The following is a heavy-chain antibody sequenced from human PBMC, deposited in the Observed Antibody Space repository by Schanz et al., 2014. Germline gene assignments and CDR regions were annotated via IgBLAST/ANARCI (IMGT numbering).Heavy chain of an antibody. J-gene: IGHJ3*01. V-gene: IGHV3-33*01. D-gene: IGHD2-21*01. CDR3: APLDDCGGGCPINDAFDV. CDR2: VCYDGSKK. Sequence: QVQLVESGGGVVQPGRSLRLSCATSGFTFSSYGMHWVRQAPGKGLEWVAVVCYDGSKKYYADSVKGRFTTSRDNSKNTMYLQMNSLRAEDTAVYYCAPLDDCGGGCPINDAFDVWGQGTMVTVSS. CDR1: GFTFSSYG.